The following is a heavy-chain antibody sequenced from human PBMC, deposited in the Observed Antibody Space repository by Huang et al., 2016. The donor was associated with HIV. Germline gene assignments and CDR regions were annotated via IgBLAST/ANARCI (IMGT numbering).Heavy chain of an antibody. D-gene: IGHD3-3*01. Sequence: EVQLVESGGGLIQPGGSLRLSCAASGFTVSSDYMNWVRQAPGKGREWVSVIYSGGTTYYADSVKGRFTSSRDNSKNTLYLQMNSLRVEDTAVYYCARGGSHYTIAGYWGQGTLVTVSS. V-gene: IGHV3-53*01. CDR1: GFTVSSDY. CDR2: IYSGGTT. J-gene: IGHJ4*02. CDR3: ARGGSHYTIAGY.